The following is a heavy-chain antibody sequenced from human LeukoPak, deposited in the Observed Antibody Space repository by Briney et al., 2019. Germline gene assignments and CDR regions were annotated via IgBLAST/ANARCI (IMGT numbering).Heavy chain of an antibody. V-gene: IGHV3-33*01. Sequence: PGGSLRLSCAASGFTFSSYGMHWVRQAPGKGLEWVAVIWYDGSNKYYADSVKGRFTISRDNSKNTLYLQMNSLRAEDTAVYYCARDVGLHLGEFSYDAFDIRGQGTMVTVSS. CDR1: GFTFSSYG. CDR3: ARDVGLHLGEFSYDAFDI. J-gene: IGHJ3*02. CDR2: IWYDGSNK. D-gene: IGHD3-16*01.